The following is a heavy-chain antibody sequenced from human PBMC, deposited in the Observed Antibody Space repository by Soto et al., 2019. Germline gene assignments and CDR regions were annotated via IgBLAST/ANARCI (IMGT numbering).Heavy chain of an antibody. D-gene: IGHD3-3*01. CDR1: GGTFSSYA. Sequence: SVKVSCKASGGTFSSYAISWVRQAPGQGLEWMGGIIPIFGTANYAQKFQGRVTITADESTSTAYMELSSLRSEDTAVYYCATSRITIFGVVAPGHYYYGMDVWGQGTTVTVS. CDR2: IIPIFGTA. V-gene: IGHV1-69*13. J-gene: IGHJ6*02. CDR3: ATSRITIFGVVAPGHYYYGMDV.